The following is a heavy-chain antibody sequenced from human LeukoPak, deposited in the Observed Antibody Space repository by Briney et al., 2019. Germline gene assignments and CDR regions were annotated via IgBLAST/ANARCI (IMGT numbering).Heavy chain of an antibody. V-gene: IGHV3-23*01. CDR2: ISGSGGST. CDR1: GFTFSNYA. Sequence: GGSLRLSCVASGFTFSNYAMSWVRQAPGKGLEWVSVISGSGGSTYYADSVKGRFTISRDNAKNSLYLQMNSLRDEDSAVYYCARDQGIFDYWGQGTLVTVSS. J-gene: IGHJ4*02. CDR3: ARDQGIFDY.